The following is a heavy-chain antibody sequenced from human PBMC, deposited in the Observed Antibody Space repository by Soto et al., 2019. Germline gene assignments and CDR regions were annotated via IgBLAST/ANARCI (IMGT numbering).Heavy chain of an antibody. CDR1: GYSFTSYW. Sequence: PGESLQISCKGSGYSFTSYWIGWVRRMPGKGLEWMGIIYPGDSDTRYSPSFQGQVTISADKSISTAYLQWSSLKASDTAMYYCALPPGYDSHTLGFDYWGQGTLVTVSS. CDR2: IYPGDSDT. D-gene: IGHD3-22*01. CDR3: ALPPGYDSHTLGFDY. J-gene: IGHJ4*02. V-gene: IGHV5-51*01.